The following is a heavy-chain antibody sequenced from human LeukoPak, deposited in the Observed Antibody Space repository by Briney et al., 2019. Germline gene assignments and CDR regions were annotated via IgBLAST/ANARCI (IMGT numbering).Heavy chain of an antibody. CDR1: GFTFSSYS. D-gene: IGHD5-12*01. Sequence: PGGSLRLSCAASGFTFSSYSMNWVRQAPGKGLEWVSSISSSSSYIYYADSVKGRFTISRDNAKSSLYLQMNSLRAEDTAVYYCARDPVSGYSGYESPIFDYWGQGTLVTVSS. CDR2: ISSSSSYI. J-gene: IGHJ4*02. V-gene: IGHV3-21*01. CDR3: ARDPVSGYSGYESPIFDY.